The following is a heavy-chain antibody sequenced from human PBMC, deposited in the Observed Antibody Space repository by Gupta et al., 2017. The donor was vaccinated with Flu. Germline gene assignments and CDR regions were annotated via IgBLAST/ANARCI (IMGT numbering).Heavy chain of an antibody. CDR2: IYYSGDA. CDR3: ARDFRFYDTSAYASYYYNFMDV. J-gene: IGHJ6*03. V-gene: IGHV4-59*01. D-gene: IGHD3-22*01. Sequence: IRQPPGKRLEWMGYIYYSGDADYNPSLQSRVTMSIDTSKNQFSLKLTSVTDADTAVYFCARDFRFYDTSAYASYYYNFMDVWGKGTTVTVSS.